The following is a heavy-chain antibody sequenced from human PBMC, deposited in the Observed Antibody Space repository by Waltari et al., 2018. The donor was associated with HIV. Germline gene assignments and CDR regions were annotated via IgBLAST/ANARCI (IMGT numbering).Heavy chain of an antibody. D-gene: IGHD5-12*01. Sequence: QLQLQESGPGLVKPSETLSLTCTVSGGSISSSSYYWGWIRQPPGKGLEWIGSIYYSGSTYYNPSLKSRVIISVDTSKNQFSLKLSSVTAADTAMYYCARDGEMATVDYWGQGTLVTVSS. J-gene: IGHJ4*02. CDR3: ARDGEMATVDY. V-gene: IGHV4-39*07. CDR2: IYYSGST. CDR1: GGSISSSSYY.